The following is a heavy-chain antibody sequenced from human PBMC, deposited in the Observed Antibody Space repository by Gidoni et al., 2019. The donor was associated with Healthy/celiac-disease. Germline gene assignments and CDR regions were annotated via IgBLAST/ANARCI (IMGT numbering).Heavy chain of an antibody. J-gene: IGHJ6*03. CDR3: ASGGVDHYYYYYMDV. CDR1: GFTISSNY. Sequence: EVHMGESGGGLIQPGGSLSLSCAASGFTISSNYMGWVRQAPGKGLEWVSVIYSGGSTYYADPVKGRFTISRDNSKNTLYLQMNSLRAEDTAVYYCASGGVDHYYYYYMDVWGKGTTVTVSS. V-gene: IGHV3-53*01. D-gene: IGHD3-16*01. CDR2: IYSGGST.